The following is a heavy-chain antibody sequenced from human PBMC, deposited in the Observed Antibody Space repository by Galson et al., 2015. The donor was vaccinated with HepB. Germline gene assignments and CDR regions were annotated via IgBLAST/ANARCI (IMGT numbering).Heavy chain of an antibody. CDR2: FDPEDGET. Sequence: SVKVSCKVSGYTLTELSMHWVRQAPGKGLEWMGGFDPEDGETIYAQKFQGRVTMTEDTSTDTTYMELSSLRSEDTAVYYCATGIYCSSTSCYTTSDYWGQGTLVTVSS. J-gene: IGHJ4*02. CDR1: GYTLTELS. D-gene: IGHD2-2*02. V-gene: IGHV1-24*01. CDR3: ATGIYCSSTSCYTTSDY.